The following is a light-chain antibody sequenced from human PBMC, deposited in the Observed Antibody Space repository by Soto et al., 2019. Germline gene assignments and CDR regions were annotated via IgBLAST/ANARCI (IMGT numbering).Light chain of an antibody. V-gene: IGKV1-39*01. CDR2: ATS. Sequence: DIQMTQSPPSLSASVGDRVTISCRASQNIRSYLNWYQQIPGKAPNLMIYATSILQTGVPSRFSGSGSGTDFTLTIHGLQPEDVATYYCQQGYTTRWTFGQGTKVDIK. CDR3: QQGYTTRWT. J-gene: IGKJ1*01. CDR1: QNIRSY.